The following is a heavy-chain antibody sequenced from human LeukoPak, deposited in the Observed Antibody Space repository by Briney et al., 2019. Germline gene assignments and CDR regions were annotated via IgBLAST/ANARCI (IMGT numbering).Heavy chain of an antibody. CDR2: FYYSGST. CDR1: GGSISSYY. V-gene: IGHV4-59*01. CDR3: ATESVASASFDY. D-gene: IGHD2-15*01. Sequence: PSETLSLTCTVSGGSISSYYWSWIRQPPGKGLEWIGYFYYSGSTTYNPYLKSRVTISVDTSKNQFSLKLSSVTAADTAVYYCATESVASASFDYWGQGTLVTVSS. J-gene: IGHJ4*02.